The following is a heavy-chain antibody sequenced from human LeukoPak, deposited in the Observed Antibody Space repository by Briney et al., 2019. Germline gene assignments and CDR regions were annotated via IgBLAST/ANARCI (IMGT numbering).Heavy chain of an antibody. Sequence: SETLSLTCAVYGGSFSDYYWSWIRQPPGKGLEWIEEINHSGSTNYNPSLKSRVTISVDTSKNQFSLKLSSVTAADTAVYYCARLRFLEWLSHYHYYYGMDVWGQGTTVTVSS. CDR1: GGSFSDYY. J-gene: IGHJ6*02. V-gene: IGHV4-34*01. CDR2: INHSGST. CDR3: ARLRFLEWLSHYHYYYGMDV. D-gene: IGHD3-3*01.